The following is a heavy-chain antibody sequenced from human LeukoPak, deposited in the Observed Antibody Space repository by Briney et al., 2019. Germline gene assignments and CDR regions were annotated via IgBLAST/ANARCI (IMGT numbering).Heavy chain of an antibody. CDR1: GYTFTSYY. CDR3: ARERITYYYGSGSRYFDL. D-gene: IGHD3-10*01. V-gene: IGHV1-46*01. J-gene: IGHJ2*01. Sequence: GASVKVSCKASGYTFTSYYMNCVRQAPGQGLEWMGIINPSGGSTSYAQKFQGRVTMTRDTSTSTVYMELSSLRSEDTAVYYCARERITYYYGSGSRYFDLWGRGTLVTVSS. CDR2: INPSGGST.